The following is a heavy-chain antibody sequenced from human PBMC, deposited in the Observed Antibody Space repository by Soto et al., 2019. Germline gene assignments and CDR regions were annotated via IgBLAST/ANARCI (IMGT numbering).Heavy chain of an antibody. CDR2: IYPGDSDT. D-gene: IGHD6-19*01. Sequence: ESLKISCKGSGYSFTSYWIGWVRQMPGKGLEWMGIIYPGDSDTRYSPSFQGQVTISADKSISTAYLQWSSLKASDTAMYYCARQSRQWLVDYYYYGMDVWGQGTTVTVSS. CDR3: ARQSRQWLVDYYYYGMDV. CDR1: GYSFTSYW. J-gene: IGHJ6*02. V-gene: IGHV5-51*01.